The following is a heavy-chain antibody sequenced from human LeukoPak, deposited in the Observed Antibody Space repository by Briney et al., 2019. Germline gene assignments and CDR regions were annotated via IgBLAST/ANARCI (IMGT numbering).Heavy chain of an antibody. CDR3: ARGPHLTSGYDRGFDY. CDR1: GGSFSTYY. J-gene: IGHJ4*02. V-gene: IGHV4-4*07. CDR2: IYTSGST. D-gene: IGHD5-12*01. Sequence: PSETLSLTCTVSGGSFSTYYWSWIRQPAGKGLEWIGRIYTSGSTNYNPSLKSRVTISVDTSKNQFSLKLSSVTAADTAVYYCARGPHLTSGYDRGFDYWGQGTLVTVSS.